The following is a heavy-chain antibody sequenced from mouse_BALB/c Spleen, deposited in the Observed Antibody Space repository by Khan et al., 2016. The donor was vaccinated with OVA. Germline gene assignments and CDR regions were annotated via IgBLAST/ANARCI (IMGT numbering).Heavy chain of an antibody. J-gene: IGHJ4*01. CDR3: ARGNFYAMDY. CDR2: IWSDGAS. CDR1: GFSLTSYG. V-gene: IGHV2-6*02. Sequence: QVQLKESGPGLVAPSQSLSITCTVSGFSLTSYGVHWVRQPPGKGLEWLIVIWSDGASTYNSALKSRMSISKENSKSQVFLKMNSLQTDDTAMYYCARGNFYAMDYWGQGTSVTVSS. D-gene: IGHD2-1*01.